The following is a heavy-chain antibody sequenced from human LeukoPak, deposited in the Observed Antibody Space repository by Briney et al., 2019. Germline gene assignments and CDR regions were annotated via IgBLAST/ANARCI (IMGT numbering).Heavy chain of an antibody. CDR3: ARGTAALLRYFDWSSPPYYYYYGMDV. CDR2: INHSGST. D-gene: IGHD3-9*01. J-gene: IGHJ6*02. V-gene: IGHV4-34*01. Sequence: SETLSLTCAVYGGSFSGYYWSWIRQPPGKGLEWIGEINHSGSTNYNPSLKSRVTISVGTSKNQFSLKLSSVTAADTAVYYCARGTAALLRYFDWSSPPYYYYYGMDVWGQGTTVTVSS. CDR1: GGSFSGYY.